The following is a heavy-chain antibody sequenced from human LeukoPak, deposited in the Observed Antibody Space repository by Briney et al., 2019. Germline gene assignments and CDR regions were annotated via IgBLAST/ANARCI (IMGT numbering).Heavy chain of an antibody. CDR2: ININADER. D-gene: IGHD2-15*01. CDR3: ARDHCTGGSCYSGPSEGFDS. V-gene: IGHV3-23*01. Sequence: GGSLRLSCAASGFTFSNYGMSWFRQAPGKGLEWVSTININADERHYADSVRGRFTISRDNSKNTVYLQMNSLRAEDTAVYYCARDHCTGGSCYSGPSEGFDSWGQGTLVTVSS. CDR1: GFTFSNYG. J-gene: IGHJ5*01.